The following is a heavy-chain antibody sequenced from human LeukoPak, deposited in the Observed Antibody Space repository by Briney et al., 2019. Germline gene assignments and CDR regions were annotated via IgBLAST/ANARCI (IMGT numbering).Heavy chain of an antibody. CDR3: AREGFDY. CDR1: GFTFSSYA. CDR2: ITGSGATT. Sequence: PGGSLRLSCAASGFTFSSYAMSWVRQAPGRGLEWVSSITGSGATTYYADSVKGRFTISRDNAKNSLYLQMNSLRAEDTAVYYCAREGFDYWGQGTLVTVSS. V-gene: IGHV3-23*01. J-gene: IGHJ4*02.